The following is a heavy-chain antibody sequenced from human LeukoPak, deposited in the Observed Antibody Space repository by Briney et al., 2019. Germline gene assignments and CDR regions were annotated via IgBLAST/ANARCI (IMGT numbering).Heavy chain of an antibody. CDR1: GDSVTSGNYY. CDR2: IHHSGTI. CDR3: AGGNDDSKLHH. J-gene: IGHJ1*01. Sequence: SQTLSLTCSVSGDSVTSGNYYWSWIRQHPEKGPECIGHIHHSGTIYYNPSLLGRATISVDASKNQFSLRLSSVTAADTALYYCAGGNDDSKLHHWGQGTLVTVSS. D-gene: IGHD3-22*01. V-gene: IGHV4-31*03.